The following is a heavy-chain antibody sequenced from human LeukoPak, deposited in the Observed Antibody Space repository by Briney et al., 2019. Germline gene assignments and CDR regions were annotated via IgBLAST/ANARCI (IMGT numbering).Heavy chain of an antibody. V-gene: IGHV1-18*01. Sequence: GSVKVSCKASGYTFTNYGIKGVRQAPGQGLDSMEWISAYNGNTNYAQKLQGRVTMTTDTPTSTAYMELRSLRSDDTAVYYCARDHSSWYCDYWGQGTLVTVSS. CDR2: ISAYNGNT. D-gene: IGHD6-13*01. J-gene: IGHJ4*02. CDR1: GYTFTNYG. CDR3: ARDHSSWYCDY.